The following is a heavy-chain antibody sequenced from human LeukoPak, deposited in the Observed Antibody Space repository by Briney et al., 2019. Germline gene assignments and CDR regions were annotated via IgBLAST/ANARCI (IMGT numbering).Heavy chain of an antibody. CDR1: GGSVSSYY. J-gene: IGHJ3*02. V-gene: IGHV4-59*02. CDR2: IYYTGSG. CDR3: ARARYVSAWYAFDI. D-gene: IGHD6-19*01. Sequence: SETVSLTCTVSGGSVSSYYWSWIRQPPGKGLEWIGYIYYTGSGNYSPALKSRVTMSVDTSKNQFSLRLNSVTAADTAVYYCARARYVSAWYAFDIWGQGTMVTVSS.